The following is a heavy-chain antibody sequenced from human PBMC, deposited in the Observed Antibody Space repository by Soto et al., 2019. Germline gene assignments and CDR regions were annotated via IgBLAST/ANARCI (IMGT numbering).Heavy chain of an antibody. D-gene: IGHD3-3*01. CDR2: ISYDGSNK. Sequence: GGSLRLSCAASGFTFSSYAMHWVRQAPGKGLEWVAVISYDGSNKYYADSVKGRFTISRDNSKNTLYLQMNSLRAEDTAVYYCARDADFGIWILSYYYGMDVWGQGTTVTVSS. V-gene: IGHV3-30-3*01. J-gene: IGHJ6*02. CDR1: GFTFSSYA. CDR3: ARDADFGIWILSYYYGMDV.